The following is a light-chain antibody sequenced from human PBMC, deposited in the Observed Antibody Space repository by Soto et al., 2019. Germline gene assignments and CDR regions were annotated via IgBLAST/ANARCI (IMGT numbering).Light chain of an antibody. CDR2: GAS. CDR1: QSVNNNY. V-gene: IGKV3D-20*02. J-gene: IGKJ5*01. CDR3: QQRSKWPIT. Sequence: EIVLTQSPGTLSLSPGERATLSCRASQSVNNNYLAWYQQKPGQAPRLLIFGASNRATGIPARFSGSGSGTDFTLTINSLEPEDFAVYYCQQRSKWPITFGQGTRLEIK.